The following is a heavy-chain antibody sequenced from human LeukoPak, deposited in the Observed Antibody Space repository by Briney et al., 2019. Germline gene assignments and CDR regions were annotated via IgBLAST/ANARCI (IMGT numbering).Heavy chain of an antibody. D-gene: IGHD3-22*01. V-gene: IGHV4-59*08. J-gene: IGHJ4*02. CDR2: IFSSGST. CDR1: GGSISGYY. Sequence: SETLSLTCTVSGGSISGYYWSWIRQPPGKGLEWIGYIFSSGSTNYNPSLKSRVTISEDTSVNQFSLKLSSVTAADTAVYYCARHYYDRSDSYSFDYWGEGTLVTVSS. CDR3: ARHYYDRSDSYSFDY.